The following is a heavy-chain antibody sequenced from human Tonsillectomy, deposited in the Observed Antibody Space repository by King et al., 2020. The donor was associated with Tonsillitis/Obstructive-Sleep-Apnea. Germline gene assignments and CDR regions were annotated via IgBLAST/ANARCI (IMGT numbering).Heavy chain of an antibody. CDR1: GYTFTSYA. J-gene: IGHJ6*03. CDR3: ARDINGDYIGNLSYYMDV. V-gene: IGHV7-4-1*02. CDR2: INTNTRNP. D-gene: IGHD4-17*01. Sequence: QLVQSASELKQPGASVKVSCKASGYTFTSYAVSWVRQAPGQGLEWMGWINTNTRNPTYAQGFTGRFVFSLDTSVSTAYLQISSLKTEDTAIYYCARDINGDYIGNLSYYMDVWGKGTTVTVPS.